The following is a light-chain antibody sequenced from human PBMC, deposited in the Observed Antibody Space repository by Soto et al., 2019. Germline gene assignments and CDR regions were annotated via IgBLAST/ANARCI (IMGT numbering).Light chain of an antibody. CDR1: QSVTANY. V-gene: IGKV3-20*01. CDR2: GAS. J-gene: IGKJ4*01. Sequence: VLTQSPGTLSLSPGDRATLSCRASQSVTANYLAWYQQKPGQAPRLLIYGASSRATGIPDRFSGSGSGTDFTLTITSLEPEEFAVYFCQQYGSSPLTFGGGTKVEIK. CDR3: QQYGSSPLT.